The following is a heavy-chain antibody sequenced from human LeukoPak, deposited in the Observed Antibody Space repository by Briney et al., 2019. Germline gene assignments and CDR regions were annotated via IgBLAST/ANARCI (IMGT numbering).Heavy chain of an antibody. CDR2: IYYSGST. Sequence: PSQTLSLTCTVSGGSISSGGYYWSWIRQHPGKGLEWIGYIYYSGSTYYNPSLKSRVTISVDTSKNQFSLKLSSVTAADTAVYYCARARDWDYTFDYWGQGTLVTVSP. CDR1: GGSISSGGYY. D-gene: IGHD1-7*01. V-gene: IGHV4-31*03. CDR3: ARARDWDYTFDY. J-gene: IGHJ4*02.